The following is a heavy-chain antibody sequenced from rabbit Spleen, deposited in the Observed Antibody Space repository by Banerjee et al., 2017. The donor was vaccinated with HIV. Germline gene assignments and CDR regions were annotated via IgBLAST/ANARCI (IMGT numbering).Heavy chain of an antibody. D-gene: IGHD5-1*01. CDR1: GFDFSRYG. CDR2: IDPIFGST. Sequence: QEQLVESGGGLVQPGGSLKLACKASGFDFSRYGVSWVRQAPGKGLEWIGYIDPIFGSTYYASWVNGRFTISKTSTTVTLQMTTLTAADTATYFCARDLVGVIGWNFYLWGQGTLVTVS. V-gene: IGHV1S39*01. CDR3: ARDLVGVIGWNFYL. J-gene: IGHJ4*01.